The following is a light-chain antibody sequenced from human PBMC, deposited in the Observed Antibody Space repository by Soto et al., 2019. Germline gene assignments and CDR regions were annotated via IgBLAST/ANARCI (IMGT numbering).Light chain of an antibody. V-gene: IGKV1-39*01. Sequence: DIQMTQSPSSLSASVGDRVTITCRASQSISRYLNWYQQKPGKAPKLLIYDASSLQSGVPSRFSGSGSGTDFTLTISSLQPEDFATYYCQQSYSTPPYTFAQGTKLEIK. CDR2: DAS. CDR3: QQSYSTPPYT. J-gene: IGKJ2*01. CDR1: QSISRY.